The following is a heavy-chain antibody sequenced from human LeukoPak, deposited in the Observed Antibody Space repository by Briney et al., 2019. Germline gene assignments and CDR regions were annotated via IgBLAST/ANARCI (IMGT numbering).Heavy chain of an antibody. J-gene: IGHJ3*02. D-gene: IGHD3-10*01. CDR1: GFTFDDYA. V-gene: IGHV3-21*01. CDR2: ISSSSSYI. Sequence: GGSLRLSCAASGFTFDDYAMHWVRQAPGKGLEWVSSISSSSSYIYYADSVKGRFTISRDNSKNTLYLQMNSLRGEDTAVYYCARDAFNGSGLDAFDIWGQGTMVTVSS. CDR3: ARDAFNGSGLDAFDI.